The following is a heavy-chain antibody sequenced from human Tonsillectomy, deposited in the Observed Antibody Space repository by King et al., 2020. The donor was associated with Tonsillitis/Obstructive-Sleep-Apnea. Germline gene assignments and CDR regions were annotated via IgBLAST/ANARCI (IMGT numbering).Heavy chain of an antibody. CDR3: AKAHSSSSFYYYYYYMDV. CDR2: ISWNSGSI. Sequence: GQLVQSGGGLVQPGRSLRLSCAASGFTFDDYAMHWVRQAPGKGLEWVSGISWNSGSIGYADSVKGRFTISRDNAKNSLYLQMNSPRAEDTALYYCAKAHSSSSFYYYYYYMDVWGKGTTVTVSS. CDR1: GFTFDDYA. V-gene: IGHV3-9*01. D-gene: IGHD6-6*01. J-gene: IGHJ6*03.